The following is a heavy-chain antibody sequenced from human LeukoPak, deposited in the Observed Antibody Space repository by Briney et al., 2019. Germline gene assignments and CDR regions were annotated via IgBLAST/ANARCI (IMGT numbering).Heavy chain of an antibody. Sequence: GGSLRLSCAASGFTFSSYGMHWVRQAPGKGLEWVAVISYDGTKEHYADSVKGRFTISRDNSKNTLYLQMNSLRAEDTAVYYCARGRILTGYYISAFDIWGQGTMVTVSS. CDR3: ARGRILTGYYISAFDI. J-gene: IGHJ3*02. V-gene: IGHV3-30*03. CDR2: ISYDGTKE. CDR1: GFTFSSYG. D-gene: IGHD3-9*01.